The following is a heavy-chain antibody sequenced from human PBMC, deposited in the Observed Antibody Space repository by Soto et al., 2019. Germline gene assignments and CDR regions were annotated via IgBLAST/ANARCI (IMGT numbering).Heavy chain of an antibody. CDR1: GFTYADYA. CDR3: AKVLPSSGCDH. V-gene: IGHV3-23*01. J-gene: IGHJ4*02. CDR2: IRGSARGNAGDT. Sequence: EVQLLESGGGLVQPGGSLRLSCAASGFTYADYAMSWVRQAPGQGLKWVSSIRGSARGNAGDTYYADSVKGRFTVSRDNSKNTLYLQMHSLRAEDTDVYYCAKVLPSSGCDHWGQGILVIVSS. D-gene: IGHD6-19*01.